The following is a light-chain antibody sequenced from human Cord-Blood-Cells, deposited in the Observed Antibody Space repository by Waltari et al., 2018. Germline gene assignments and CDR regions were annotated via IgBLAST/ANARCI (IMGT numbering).Light chain of an antibody. CDR3: QQDGSSPLT. CDR1: QGVSSSY. J-gene: IGKJ4*01. Sequence: IVLTQSPATLSLSPGDRATLSCGARQGVSSSYLAWYQQKPGLAPRLLIYDASSSATGVPDRFSGSGSGSDFALSISILEPEDCAVYYCQQDGSSPLTFGGGTKVEIK. V-gene: IGKV3D-20*01. CDR2: DAS.